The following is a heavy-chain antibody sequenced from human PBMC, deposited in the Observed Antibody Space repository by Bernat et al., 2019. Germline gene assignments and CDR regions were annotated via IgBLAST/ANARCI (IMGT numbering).Heavy chain of an antibody. CDR3: AHLKQLVPDY. V-gene: IGHV2-5*02. CDR1: GFSLSTSGVA. D-gene: IGHD6-13*01. J-gene: IGHJ4*02. Sequence: QITLKESCPTLVKPTQTLTLTCTFSGFSLSTSGVAVGWIRQPPGKALEWLALIYSDEDKRYSPSLRSRLTITKDTSKNQVVLTMTNMDPVDTATYYCAHLKQLVPDYWGQGTLVTVSS. CDR2: IYSDEDK.